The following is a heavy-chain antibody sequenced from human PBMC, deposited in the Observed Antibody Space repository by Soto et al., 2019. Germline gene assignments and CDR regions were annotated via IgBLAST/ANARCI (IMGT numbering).Heavy chain of an antibody. CDR3: AADRGYSYGYFDY. CDR2: IYYSGST. D-gene: IGHD5-18*01. Sequence: SETLSLTCTVSGGSISSGGYYWSWIRQHPGKGLEWIGYIYYSGSTYYNPSLKSRVTISVDTSKNQLSLKLSSVTAADTAIYYCAADRGYSYGYFDYWGQGTLVTVSS. J-gene: IGHJ4*02. V-gene: IGHV4-31*03. CDR1: GGSISSGGYY.